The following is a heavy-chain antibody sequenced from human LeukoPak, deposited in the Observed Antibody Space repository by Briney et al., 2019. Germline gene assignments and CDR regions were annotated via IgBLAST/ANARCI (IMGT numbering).Heavy chain of an antibody. CDR2: ISSSSSYI. Sequence: GGSLRLSCGASGFTFSSYSMNWVRQAPGKGLEWVSSISSSSSYIYYADSVKGRFTISRDNAKNSLYLQMNSLRAEDTAVYYCARGRSGSYYVSWGQGTLVTVSS. CDR1: GFTFSSYS. CDR3: ARGRSGSYYVS. D-gene: IGHD1-26*01. J-gene: IGHJ4*02. V-gene: IGHV3-21*01.